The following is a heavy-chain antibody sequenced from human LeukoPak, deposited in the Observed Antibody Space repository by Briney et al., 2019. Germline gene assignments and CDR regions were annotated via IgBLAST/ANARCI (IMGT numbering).Heavy chain of an antibody. D-gene: IGHD2-2*01. Sequence: SVKVSCKASGGTFSSYAISWVRRAPGQGLEWMGGIIPIFGTANYAQKFQGRVTITADESTSTAYMELRSLRSDDTAVYYCARVDVVVPAAMLGDYWGQGTLVTVSS. CDR3: ARVDVVVPAAMLGDY. V-gene: IGHV1-69*13. CDR1: GGTFSSYA. CDR2: IIPIFGTA. J-gene: IGHJ4*02.